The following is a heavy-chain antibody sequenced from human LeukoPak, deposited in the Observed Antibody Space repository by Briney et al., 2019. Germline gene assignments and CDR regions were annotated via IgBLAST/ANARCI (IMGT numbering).Heavy chain of an antibody. J-gene: IGHJ3*02. CDR2: FDREDGGT. CDR3: ATHTISGVVTYAFHM. CDR1: GYSGIELD. Sequence: ASVKVSCKVSGYSGIELDMHWVRQAPGKGLEWMGGFDREDGGTIYARKFQGRVTMTEDISTDTAYMELSSLTSEDTAVYYCATHTISGVVTYAFHMWGRGTLVTVSS. D-gene: IGHD3-3*01. V-gene: IGHV1-24*01.